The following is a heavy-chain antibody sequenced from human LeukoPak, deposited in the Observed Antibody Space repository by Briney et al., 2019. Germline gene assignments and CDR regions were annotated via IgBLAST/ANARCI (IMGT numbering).Heavy chain of an antibody. Sequence: ASVKVSCKASGYTFTGYAISWVRQAPGQGLEWMGWVSAYNGVTNYAQSFQGRVTMTTDTPTSTAYMELRSLRSDDTAVYYCARVDLYYDSSGYSQAANDYWGQGTLVTVSS. CDR2: VSAYNGVT. CDR3: ARVDLYYDSSGYSQAANDY. CDR1: GYTFTGYA. V-gene: IGHV1-18*01. D-gene: IGHD3-22*01. J-gene: IGHJ4*02.